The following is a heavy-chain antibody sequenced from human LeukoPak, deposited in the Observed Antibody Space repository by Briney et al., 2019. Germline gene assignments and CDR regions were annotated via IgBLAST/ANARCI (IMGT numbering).Heavy chain of an antibody. V-gene: IGHV4-59*01. CDR1: GGSISSYY. CDR3: ARSGIAAAEWFDP. CDR2: IYYSGST. Sequence: SETLSLTCTVSGGSISSYYWSWIRQPPGKGLEWIGYIYYSGSTNYNPSLKSRVTISVETSKNQFSLKLSSVTAADTAIYYCARSGIAAAEWFDPWGQGTLLTVSS. J-gene: IGHJ5*02. D-gene: IGHD6-13*01.